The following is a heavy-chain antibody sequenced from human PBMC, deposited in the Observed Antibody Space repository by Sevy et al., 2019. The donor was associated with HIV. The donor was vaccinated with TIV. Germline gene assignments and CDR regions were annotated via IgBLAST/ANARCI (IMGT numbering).Heavy chain of an antibody. V-gene: IGHV4-61*02. Sequence: SETLSLTCTVSGDSISSGYHWWSWIRQPAGKGLEWIGRVYSSGRTMYNSSLKSRVTMSVDTSKNQFSLMVSSLIAADTAIYYCARDGIRRDYYHGMDVWGQGTTVTVSS. D-gene: IGHD3-10*01. J-gene: IGHJ6*02. CDR2: VYSSGRT. CDR1: GDSISSGYHW. CDR3: ARDGIRRDYYHGMDV.